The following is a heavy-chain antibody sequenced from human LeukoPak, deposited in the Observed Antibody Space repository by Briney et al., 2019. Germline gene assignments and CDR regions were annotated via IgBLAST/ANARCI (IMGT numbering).Heavy chain of an antibody. J-gene: IGHJ4*02. CDR3: ARLEYYYQHRFDY. CDR1: GGSISSYY. V-gene: IGHV4-39*01. CDR2: IYYSGST. D-gene: IGHD3-10*01. Sequence: SETLSLTCTVSGGSISSYYWSWIRQPPGKGLEWIGRIYYSGSTYYNPSLKSRVTISVDTSKNQFSLKLSSVTAADTAVYYCARLEYYYQHRFDYWGQGTLVTVSS.